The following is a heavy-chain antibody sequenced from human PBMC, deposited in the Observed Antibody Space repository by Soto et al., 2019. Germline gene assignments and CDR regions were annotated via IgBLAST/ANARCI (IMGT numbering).Heavy chain of an antibody. Sequence: GXSGKGSCKASCYTFTAHSIHWVRQAPGQRLEWLGWITAGAGYTDYSQNFHGRVTITRDTSASTVYMELSSLISEDTAIYYCARENPPQSGSFYDYWGQGTLVTVYS. D-gene: IGHD1-26*01. V-gene: IGHV1-3*01. CDR1: CYTFTAHS. CDR3: ARENPPQSGSFYDY. CDR2: ITAGAGYT. J-gene: IGHJ4*02.